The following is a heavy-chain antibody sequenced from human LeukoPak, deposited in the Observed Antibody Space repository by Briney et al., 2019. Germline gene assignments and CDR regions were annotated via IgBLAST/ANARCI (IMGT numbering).Heavy chain of an antibody. D-gene: IGHD2-2*01. CDR3: ARLTLPAAISAPFDP. CDR2: IIPIFGTA. Sequence: GASVTVSCKASGGTFSSYGISWVRQAPAQGLEWMGGIIPIFGTANYAQKFQGRVTITTDESTSTAYMELSSLRSEDTAVYYCARLTLPAAISAPFDPWGQGTLVTVSS. V-gene: IGHV1-69*05. J-gene: IGHJ5*02. CDR1: GGTFSSYG.